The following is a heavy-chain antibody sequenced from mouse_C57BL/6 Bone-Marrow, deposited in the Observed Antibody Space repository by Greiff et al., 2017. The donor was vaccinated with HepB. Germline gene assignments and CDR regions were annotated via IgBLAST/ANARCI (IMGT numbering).Heavy chain of an antibody. V-gene: IGHV5-15*01. CDR2: ISNLAYSI. D-gene: IGHD1-2*01. CDR1: GFTFSDYG. J-gene: IGHJ4*01. Sequence: EVKVVESGGGLVQPGGSLKLSCAASGFTFSDYGMAWVRQAPRKGPEWVAFISNLAYSIYYADTVTGRFTISRENAKNTLYLEMSSLRSEDTAMYYCARQRRGGAMDYWGQGTSVTVSS. CDR3: ARQRRGGAMDY.